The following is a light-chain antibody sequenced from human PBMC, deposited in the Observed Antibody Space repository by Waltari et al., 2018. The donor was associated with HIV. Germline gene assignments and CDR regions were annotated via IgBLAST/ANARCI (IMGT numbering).Light chain of an antibody. Sequence: QSALTQPASVSGSPGQSITISCTGTSGDVGSYHLVSWYQQHPGKAPQLMIYEVTKRPSGVSNRFSGSKSGNTASLTISGLQAEDEADYYCCSYAGSGTFVVFGGGTKLTVL. J-gene: IGLJ2*01. CDR2: EVT. CDR1: SGDVGSYHL. V-gene: IGLV2-23*02. CDR3: CSYAGSGTFVV.